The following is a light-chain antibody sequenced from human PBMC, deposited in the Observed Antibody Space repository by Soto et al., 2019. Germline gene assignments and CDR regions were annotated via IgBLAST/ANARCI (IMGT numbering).Light chain of an antibody. J-gene: IGKJ4*01. Sequence: DIQMTQSPSTLSASVGDRVIITCRASQSISSWLAWYQQKPGKAPKLLIYAASTLQSGVPSRFSGSGSGTDFTLTISSLQPEDVATYYCQKYNSAPPVTFGGGTKVDIK. CDR1: QSISSW. V-gene: IGKV1-27*01. CDR2: AAS. CDR3: QKYNSAPPVT.